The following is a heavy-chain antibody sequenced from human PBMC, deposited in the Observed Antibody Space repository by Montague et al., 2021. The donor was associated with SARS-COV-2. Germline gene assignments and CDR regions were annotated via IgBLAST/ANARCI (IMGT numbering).Heavy chain of an antibody. J-gene: IGHJ6*02. V-gene: IGHV4-59*01. CDR2: INYSGST. CDR3: ARNLVVHYWYGMDV. D-gene: IGHD2-15*01. Sequence: SETLSLTCTVAGGSISSYYWSWIRQPPGKELEWIGYINYSGSTNYNPSLKSRVTISVDTSKNQFSLNLSSVTAADTAVYYCARNLVVHYWYGMDVWGQGTTVTV. CDR1: GGSISSYY.